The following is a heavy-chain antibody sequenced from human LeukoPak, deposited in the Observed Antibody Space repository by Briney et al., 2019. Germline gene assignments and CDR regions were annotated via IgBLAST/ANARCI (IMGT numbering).Heavy chain of an antibody. V-gene: IGHV3-23*01. D-gene: IGHD3-22*01. Sequence: PGGSLRLSCAASGFTFSSYAMSWVRQAPGKGLGWVSAISGSGGSTYYADSVKGRFTISRDNSKNTLYLQMNSLRAEDTAVYYCAKVMRYYYDSSGLDYWGQGTLVTVSS. J-gene: IGHJ4*02. CDR2: ISGSGGST. CDR3: AKVMRYYYDSSGLDY. CDR1: GFTFSSYA.